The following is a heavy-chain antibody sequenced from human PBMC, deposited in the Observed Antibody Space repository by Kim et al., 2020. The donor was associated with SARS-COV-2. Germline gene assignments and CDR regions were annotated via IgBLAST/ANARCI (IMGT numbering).Heavy chain of an antibody. J-gene: IGHJ6*02. D-gene: IGHD3-10*01. V-gene: IGHV4-39*07. Sequence: SETLSLTCTVSGGSISSSSYYWGWIRQPPGKGLEWIGSIYYSGSTYYNPSLKSRVTISVDTSKNQFSLKLSSVTAADTAVYYCAREGRITMVRGVYYYYYGMDVWGQETTVTVSS. CDR3: AREGRITMVRGVYYYYYGMDV. CDR2: IYYSGST. CDR1: GGSISSSSYY.